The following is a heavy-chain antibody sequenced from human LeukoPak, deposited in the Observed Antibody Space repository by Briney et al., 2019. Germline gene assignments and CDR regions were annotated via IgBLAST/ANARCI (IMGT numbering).Heavy chain of an antibody. D-gene: IGHD2-2*01. CDR3: ARGVYQLLSE. CDR2: ICTSGST. J-gene: IGHJ4*02. CDR1: GGSISSGSYY. V-gene: IGHV4-61*02. Sequence: SETLSLTCTVSGGSISSGSYYWSWIRQPAGKGLEWIGRICTSGSTNYNPSLKSRVTISVDTSKNQFSLKLSSVTAADTAVYYCARGVYQLLSEWGQGTLVTVSS.